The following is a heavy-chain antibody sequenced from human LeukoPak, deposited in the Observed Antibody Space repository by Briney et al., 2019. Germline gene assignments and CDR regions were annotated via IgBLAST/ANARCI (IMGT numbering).Heavy chain of an antibody. CDR1: GFTVSSNY. D-gene: IGHD3-10*01. Sequence: GGSLTLSCAASGFTVSSNYMSWVRQAPGKGLEWVSVIYSGGSTYYADSVKGRFTISRDNSKNTLYLQMNSLRAEDTAVYYCARATLWFGELSQYYYYGMDVWGQGTTVTVSS. V-gene: IGHV3-66*01. CDR3: ARATLWFGELSQYYYYGMDV. CDR2: IYSGGST. J-gene: IGHJ6*02.